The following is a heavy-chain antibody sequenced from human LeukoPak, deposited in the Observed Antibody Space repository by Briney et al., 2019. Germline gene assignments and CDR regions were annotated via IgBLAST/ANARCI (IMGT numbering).Heavy chain of an antibody. Sequence: SGGSLRLSCAASGFTFSSYSMNWVRQAPGKGLEWVLSISSSSSYIYYADSVKGRFTISRDNAKNSLYLQMNSLRAEDTAVYYCARDSYYYDSSGSDYWGQGTLDTVSS. J-gene: IGHJ4*02. V-gene: IGHV3-21*01. CDR3: ARDSYYYDSSGSDY. CDR1: GFTFSSYS. D-gene: IGHD3-22*01. CDR2: ISSSSSYI.